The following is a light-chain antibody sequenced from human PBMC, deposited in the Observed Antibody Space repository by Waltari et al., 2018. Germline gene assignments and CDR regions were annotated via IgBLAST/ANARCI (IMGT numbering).Light chain of an antibody. CDR3: QQYHEWPPLA. Sequence: EIVVTQSPATLSVSPGERATLFCRASHNVRNKLAWYQQKLGQAPRLLLYGSSIRTTDFPTSFSGSGSETEFALTITNVQPEDFAIYYCQQYHEWPPLAFGQGTRLEI. V-gene: IGKV3-15*01. CDR2: GSS. J-gene: IGKJ5*01. CDR1: HNVRNK.